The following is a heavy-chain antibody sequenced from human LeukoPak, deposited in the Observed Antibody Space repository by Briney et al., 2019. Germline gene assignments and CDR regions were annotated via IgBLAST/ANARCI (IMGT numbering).Heavy chain of an antibody. CDR3: ARATDSIDY. V-gene: IGHV4-38-2*02. CDR2: IYHSGST. D-gene: IGHD3-22*01. J-gene: IGHJ4*02. Sequence: PSQTLSLTCTVSGYSISSGYYWGWIRQPPGKGLEWIGSIYHSGSTYYNPSLKSRVTISVDTSKNQFSLKLSSVTAADTAVYYCARATDSIDYWGQGTLVTVSS. CDR1: GYSISSGYY.